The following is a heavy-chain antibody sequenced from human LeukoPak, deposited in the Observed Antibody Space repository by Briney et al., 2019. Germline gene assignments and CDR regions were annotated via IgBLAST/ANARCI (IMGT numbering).Heavy chain of an antibody. Sequence: SVKVSCKASGGTFSSYAISWVRQAPGQGLEWIGRIIPIFGIANYAQKFQGRVTITADKSTSTAYMELSSLRSEDTAVYYCARDGYNPTFDYWGQGTLVTVSS. J-gene: IGHJ4*02. CDR2: IIPIFGIA. CDR1: GGTFSSYA. V-gene: IGHV1-69*04. D-gene: IGHD5-24*01. CDR3: ARDGYNPTFDY.